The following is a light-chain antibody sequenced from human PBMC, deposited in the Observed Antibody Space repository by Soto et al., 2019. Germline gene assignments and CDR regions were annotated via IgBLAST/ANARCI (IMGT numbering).Light chain of an antibody. V-gene: IGLV2-14*01. CDR2: EVS. CDR3: NSYTSSSTLV. Sequence: QSVLTQPPSASGSPGQSVTISCTGTSSDVGAYNYVSWYQQYTGKAPKLMIYEVSNRPSGVSNRFSGSKSGNTASLTISGLQAEDEADYYCNSYTSSSTLVFGGGTKLTVL. CDR1: SSDVGAYNY. J-gene: IGLJ2*01.